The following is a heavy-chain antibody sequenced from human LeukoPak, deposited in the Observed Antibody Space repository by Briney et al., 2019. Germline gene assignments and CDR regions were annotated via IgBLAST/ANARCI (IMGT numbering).Heavy chain of an antibody. J-gene: IGHJ6*02. V-gene: IGHV4-4*07. CDR1: GGSISSCY. CDR3: ARGLVVAVDRGDCYYGMDV. Sequence: PSETLSLTCTVSGGSISSCYWSWIRQPAGKGLEWIGRIYTSGSTNYNPSLKSRVTMSVDTSKNQFSLKLSSVTAADTAVYYCARGLVVAVDRGDCYYGMDVWGQGTTVTVSS. D-gene: IGHD2-15*01. CDR2: IYTSGST.